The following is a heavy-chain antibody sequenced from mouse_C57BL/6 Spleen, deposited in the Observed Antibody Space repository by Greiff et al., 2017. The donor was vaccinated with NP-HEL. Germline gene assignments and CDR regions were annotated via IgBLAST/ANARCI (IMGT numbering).Heavy chain of an antibody. CDR1: GYTFTSYT. CDR2: INPSSGYT. J-gene: IGHJ4*01. D-gene: IGHD2-1*01. CDR3: ARRDGNYVDYAMDY. V-gene: IGHV1-4*01. Sequence: QVQLQQSGAELARPGASVKMSCKASGYTFTSYTMHWVKQRPGQGLEWIGYINPSSGYTKYNQKFKDKATLTADKSSSTAYMQLSSLTSEDSAVYYCARRDGNYVDYAMDYWGQGTSVTVSS.